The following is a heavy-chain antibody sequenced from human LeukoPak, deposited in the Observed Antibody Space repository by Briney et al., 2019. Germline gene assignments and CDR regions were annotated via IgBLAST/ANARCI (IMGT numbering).Heavy chain of an antibody. Sequence: VLPGGSLRLSCTASGFTFSTYSMNWVRQAPGKGLEWVSAISGSGGSTYYADSVKGRFTISRDNSKNTLYLQMNSLRAEDTAVYYCAKYRITMIVVGGAFDIWGQGTMVTVSS. J-gene: IGHJ3*02. CDR3: AKYRITMIVVGGAFDI. V-gene: IGHV3-23*01. D-gene: IGHD3-22*01. CDR1: GFTFSTYS. CDR2: ISGSGGST.